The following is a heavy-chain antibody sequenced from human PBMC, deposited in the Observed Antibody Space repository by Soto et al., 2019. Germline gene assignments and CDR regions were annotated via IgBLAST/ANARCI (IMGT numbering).Heavy chain of an antibody. D-gene: IGHD3-22*01. CDR3: ARDAVYYDSSNYYFDY. CDR1: GYTFTNSG. J-gene: IGHJ4*02. CDR2: INTNSGAT. V-gene: IGHV1-2*04. Sequence: ASVKVSCKASGYTFTNSGSSWVRQAPGQGLEWMGWINTNSGATNYAQKFQGWVTMTRDTFISTAYMELSRPTSDDTAVYYCARDAVYYDSSNYYFDYWGQGTLVTVSS.